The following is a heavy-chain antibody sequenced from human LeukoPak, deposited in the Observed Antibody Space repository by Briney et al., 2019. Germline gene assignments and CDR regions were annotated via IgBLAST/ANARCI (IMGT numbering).Heavy chain of an antibody. CDR2: INRNGGST. D-gene: IGHD2-8*01. Sequence: PGGSLRLSCTASGFPFIEYSMNWVRQAPGKGLEWVSGINRNGGSTDYADSVKGRFTISRDNAKNSHFLQMNSLRVEDTALYYCARGFRNGPFDCWGQGTLVTVSS. J-gene: IGHJ4*02. CDR3: ARGFRNGPFDC. CDR1: GFPFIEYS. V-gene: IGHV3-20*04.